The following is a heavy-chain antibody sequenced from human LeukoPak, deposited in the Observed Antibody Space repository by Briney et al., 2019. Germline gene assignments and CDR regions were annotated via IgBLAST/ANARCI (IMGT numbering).Heavy chain of an antibody. D-gene: IGHD6-19*01. CDR1: GFTFSSYS. V-gene: IGHV3-21*01. Sequence: PGGSLRLSCAASGFTFSSYSMTWVRQAPGKGLEWVSSISSSSSSYIYYADSVKGRFTISRDNAKNSLYLQMNSLRAEDTAVYYCATIAVAGMTFDYWGQGTLVTVSS. CDR2: ISSSSSSYI. J-gene: IGHJ4*02. CDR3: ATIAVAGMTFDY.